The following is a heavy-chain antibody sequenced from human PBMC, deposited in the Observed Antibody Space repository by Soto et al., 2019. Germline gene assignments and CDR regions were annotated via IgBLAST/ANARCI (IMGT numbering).Heavy chain of an antibody. CDR2: ILSGYNA. Sequence: EVQLLESGGGLVQPGGSLTLSCAASGFRFRDYTMSWVRQAPGKVLESISVILSGYNAYYTDSVRGRFTISRDSSKNTLYLEMNSLRAEDTAFYYCTRRVNGYFDYWGQGALVTVSS. V-gene: IGHV3-23*05. CDR1: GFRFRDYT. J-gene: IGHJ4*02. D-gene: IGHD2-8*01. CDR3: TRRVNGYFDY.